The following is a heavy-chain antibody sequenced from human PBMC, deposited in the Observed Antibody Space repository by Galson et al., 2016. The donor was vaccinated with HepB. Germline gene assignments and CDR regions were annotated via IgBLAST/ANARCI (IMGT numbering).Heavy chain of an antibody. CDR2: IYSGGST. D-gene: IGHD1-26*01. CDR1: GFTVSSDY. Sequence: SLRLSCAASGFTVSSDYMNWVRQAPGKGLEWVSLIYSGGSTSYADSVKGRFTISRDNSKNTLYLQMNSLRAEDTAVYYCAGSKGYYYYAMDVWGQGTTVTVSS. J-gene: IGHJ6*02. V-gene: IGHV3-53*01. CDR3: AGSKGYYYYAMDV.